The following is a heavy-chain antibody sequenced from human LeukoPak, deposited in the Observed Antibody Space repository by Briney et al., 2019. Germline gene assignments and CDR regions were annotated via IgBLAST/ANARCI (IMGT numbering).Heavy chain of an antibody. CDR1: GYTFTGYY. CDR2: INPNSGGT. Sequence: ASVKVSCKASGYTFTGYYMHWVRQAPGQGLEWMGWINPNSGGTNYAQKFQGRVTMTRDTSISTAYMELSRLRSDDTAVYYCARDREWLVLGGVYYFDYWGQGTLVTVSS. V-gene: IGHV1-2*02. J-gene: IGHJ4*02. CDR3: ARDREWLVLGGVYYFDY. D-gene: IGHD6-19*01.